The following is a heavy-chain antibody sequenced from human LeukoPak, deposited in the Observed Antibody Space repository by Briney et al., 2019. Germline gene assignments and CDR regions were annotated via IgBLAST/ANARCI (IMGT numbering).Heavy chain of an antibody. CDR3: ARATLVPS. Sequence: ASVKVSCKTSGYTFTANYLHWVRQAPGQGLEWMGRMNPDTGGTNYAQRFQGRVTMTRDTSINTAYMELTGLRFDDTAIYYCARATLVPSWGQGPLVTVSS. D-gene: IGHD3-10*01. CDR1: GYTFTANY. V-gene: IGHV1-2*06. CDR2: MNPDTGGT. J-gene: IGHJ1*01.